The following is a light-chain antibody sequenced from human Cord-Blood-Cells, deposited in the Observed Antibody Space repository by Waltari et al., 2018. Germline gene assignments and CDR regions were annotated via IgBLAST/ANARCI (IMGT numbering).Light chain of an antibody. CDR3: QKYYSTPLT. CDR1: LSVLYRSNNKNY. V-gene: IGKV4-1*01. Sequence: IVMTQSHDSLFVFLGASSTISCKFTLSVLYRSNNKNYLAWYQHKPGQPPKLLIYWASTGESRVPHRFSGSGSGTDFTLTISSLQAEDVAVYYCQKYYSTPLTFGGGTKVEIK. J-gene: IGKJ4*01. CDR2: WAS.